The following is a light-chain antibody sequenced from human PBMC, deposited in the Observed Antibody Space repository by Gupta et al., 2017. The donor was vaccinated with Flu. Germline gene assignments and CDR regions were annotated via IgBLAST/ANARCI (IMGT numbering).Light chain of an antibody. CDR3: QQYATSRT. CDR2: GAS. V-gene: IGKV3-20*01. CDR1: QSFSSSY. J-gene: IGKJ1*01. Sequence: GERATLSCRASQSFSSSYLAWYQQKPGQAPRLLIYGASSRATGIPDRFSGSGSGTDFTLTINRLEPEDFAVYYCQQYATSRTFGQGTKVEVK.